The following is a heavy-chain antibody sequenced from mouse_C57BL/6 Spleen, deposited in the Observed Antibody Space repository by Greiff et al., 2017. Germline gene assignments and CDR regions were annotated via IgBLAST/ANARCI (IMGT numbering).Heavy chain of an antibody. CDR2: INPNNGGT. D-gene: IGHD2-5*01. CDR3: ARIFYSNLFAY. V-gene: IGHV1-26*01. J-gene: IGHJ3*01. CDR1: GYTFTDYY. Sequence: VQLQQSGPELVKPGASVKISCKASGYTFTDYYMNWVKQSHGKSLEWIGDINPNNGGTSYNQKFKGKATLTVDKSSSTAYMELRSLTSEDSAVXYCARIFYSNLFAYWGQGTLVTVSA.